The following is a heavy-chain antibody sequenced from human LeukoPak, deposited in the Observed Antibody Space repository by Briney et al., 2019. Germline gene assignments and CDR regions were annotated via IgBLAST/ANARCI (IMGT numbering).Heavy chain of an antibody. J-gene: IGHJ4*02. Sequence: GESLKISCKGSGYIFTNYWIGWVRQMPGKGLEWMGIIYPGDSDTRYSPSFQGQVTISADTSFSTAYLQRSSLKASDTAIFYCVKLSSSYYFFDYWGPGTLVTVSS. CDR2: IYPGDSDT. V-gene: IGHV5-51*01. CDR1: GYIFTNYW. CDR3: VKLSSSYYFFDY. D-gene: IGHD6-13*01.